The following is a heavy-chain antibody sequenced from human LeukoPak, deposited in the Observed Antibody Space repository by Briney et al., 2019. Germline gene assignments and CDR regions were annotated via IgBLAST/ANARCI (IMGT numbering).Heavy chain of an antibody. CDR3: ARPDGSHYFYGMDV. Sequence: GGSLRLSCAASGFTFSSSAMSWVRQAPGKGLEWVSAISNNGGYTYYADSVQGRFTISRDNSKSTLCLQMNSLRAEDTAVYYCARPDGSHYFYGMDVWGQGITVTVSS. CDR1: GFTFSSSA. V-gene: IGHV3-23*01. J-gene: IGHJ6*02. CDR2: ISNNGGYT. D-gene: IGHD1-14*01.